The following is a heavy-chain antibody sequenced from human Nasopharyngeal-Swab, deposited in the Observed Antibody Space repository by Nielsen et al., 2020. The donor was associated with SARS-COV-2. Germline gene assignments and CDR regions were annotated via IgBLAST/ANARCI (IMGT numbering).Heavy chain of an antibody. D-gene: IGHD1-26*01. Sequence: GESLKIPCAASGFTFSGYGMHWVRQAPGKGLEWVAVISYDGSNKYYADSVKGRFTISRDNSKNTLYLQMNSLRAEDTAVYYCAKGLGGSYREPFDYWGQGTLVTVSS. CDR3: AKGLGGSYREPFDY. V-gene: IGHV3-30*18. CDR1: GFTFSGYG. CDR2: ISYDGSNK. J-gene: IGHJ4*02.